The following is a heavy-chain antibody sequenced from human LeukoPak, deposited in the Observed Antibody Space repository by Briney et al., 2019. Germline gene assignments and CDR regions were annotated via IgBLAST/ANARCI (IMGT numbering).Heavy chain of an antibody. CDR2: ISHSGST. Sequence: SETLSLTCTVSGYSISSGYYWGWIRQPPGKGLKWIGSISHSGSTYYNPSLKSRVTISVDTSKNQFSLRLSSVTAADTAVYYCARYIVVVVAATFDAFDIWGQGTTVTVSS. J-gene: IGHJ3*02. CDR3: ARYIVVVVAATFDAFDI. V-gene: IGHV4-38-2*02. D-gene: IGHD2-15*01. CDR1: GYSISSGYY.